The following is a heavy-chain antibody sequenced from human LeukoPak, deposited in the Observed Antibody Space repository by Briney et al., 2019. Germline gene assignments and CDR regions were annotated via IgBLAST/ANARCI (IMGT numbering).Heavy chain of an antibody. J-gene: IGHJ4*02. CDR3: AKVYQLLIFDY. CDR1: GFTFSSYA. CDR2: ISGSGGST. V-gene: IGHV3-23*01. Sequence: GGSLRLSCAASGFTFSSYAMSWVRQAPGKGLEWVSTISGSGGSTYYADSVKGRYTISRDNSKNTLYLQMNSLRAEDTAVYYCAKVYQLLIFDYWGQGTLVTVSS. D-gene: IGHD2-2*01.